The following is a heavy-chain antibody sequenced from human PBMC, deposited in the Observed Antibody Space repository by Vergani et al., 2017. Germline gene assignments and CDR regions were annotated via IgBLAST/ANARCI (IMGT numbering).Heavy chain of an antibody. CDR3: ATNGGDYDFDY. CDR2: ISAYNGYT. J-gene: IGHJ4*02. Sequence: QVQLVQSGAEVKKPGASVRVSCKASGYTFTNYVISWVRQAPGQGLEWMGWISAYNGYTNYAQKLQGRVTMTTDTSTITAYMELRSLSSDDTAVYYCATNGGDYDFDYWGQGTLVTVSS. V-gene: IGHV1-18*01. CDR1: GYTFTNYV. D-gene: IGHD4-17*01.